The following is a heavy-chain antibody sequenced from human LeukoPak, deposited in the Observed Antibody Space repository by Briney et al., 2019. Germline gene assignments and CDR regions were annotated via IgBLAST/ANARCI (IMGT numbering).Heavy chain of an antibody. D-gene: IGHD2/OR15-2a*01. CDR3: ARVSMPSSGGDFDY. CDR2: INHSGST. V-gene: IGHV4-34*01. J-gene: IGHJ4*02. Sequence: SETLSLTCTVSGGSISSYYWSWIRQPPGKGLEWIGEINHSGSTNYNPSLKSRVTISVDTSKNQFSLKLSSVTAADTAVYYCARVSMPSSGGDFDYWGQGTLVTVSS. CDR1: GGSISSYY.